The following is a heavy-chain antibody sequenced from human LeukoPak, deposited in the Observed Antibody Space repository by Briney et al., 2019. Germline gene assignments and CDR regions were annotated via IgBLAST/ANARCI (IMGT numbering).Heavy chain of an antibody. V-gene: IGHV1-46*01. CDR2: INPSGGST. CDR3: ARDREWELEYYFDY. D-gene: IGHD1-26*01. Sequence: ASVKVSCKASGYTFTTYYMHWVRQAPGQGLEWMGIINPSGGSTGYAQKFQGRVTMTRDMSTSTVYMELSSLRSEDTAVYYCARDREWELEYYFDYWGQGTLVTVSS. CDR1: GYTFTTYY. J-gene: IGHJ4*02.